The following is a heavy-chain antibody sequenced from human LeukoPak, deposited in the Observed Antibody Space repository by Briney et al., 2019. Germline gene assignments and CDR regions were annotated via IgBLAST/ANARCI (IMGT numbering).Heavy chain of an antibody. Sequence: SETLSLTCAVSGTSISRYYWSWIRQVPGKGLEWIGYIYYSGSTTYNPSLKSRVTFSLDTSKNQSSLKLTSLTAADTAVYYCATYDRSDGYKLDYWGQGTLVTVSS. V-gene: IGHV4-59*03. CDR3: ATYDRSDGYKLDY. J-gene: IGHJ4*02. D-gene: IGHD5-24*01. CDR2: IYYSGST. CDR1: GTSISRYY.